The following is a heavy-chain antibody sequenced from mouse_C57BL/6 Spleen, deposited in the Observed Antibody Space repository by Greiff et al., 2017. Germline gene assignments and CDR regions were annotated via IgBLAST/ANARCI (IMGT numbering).Heavy chain of an antibody. J-gene: IGHJ1*03. V-gene: IGHV6-6*01. D-gene: IGHD1-1*01. Sequence: EVMLVESGGGLVQPGGSMKLSCAASGFTFSDAWMDWVRQSPEKGLEWVAEIRNKANNHATYYAESVKGRFTISRDDSKSSVYLQMNSLRAEDTGIYYCTRGTTVVATTSYWYFDVWGTGTTVTVSS. CDR3: TRGTTVVATTSYWYFDV. CDR2: IRNKANNHAT. CDR1: GFTFSDAW.